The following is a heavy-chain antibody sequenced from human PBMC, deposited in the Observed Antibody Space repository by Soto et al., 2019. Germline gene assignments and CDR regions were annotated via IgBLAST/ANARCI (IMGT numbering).Heavy chain of an antibody. CDR2: FSARGDKT. CDR3: TNYAFNCTPTPGAFEH. V-gene: IGHV3-23*01. J-gene: IGHJ4*02. CDR1: GFSFSNYP. Sequence: GGALRLSCAASGFSFSNYPMTGVRQAPGKRLESVSTFSARGDKTYYSGSVKGPFTVSRDNSKNTLYLQMNTLGAEDTAIYYCTNYAFNCTPTPGAFEHWGQGTPVTVSS. D-gene: IGHD2-8*01.